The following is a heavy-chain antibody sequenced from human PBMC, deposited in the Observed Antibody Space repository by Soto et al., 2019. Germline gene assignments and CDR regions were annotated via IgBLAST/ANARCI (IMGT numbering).Heavy chain of an antibody. CDR2: VYNSGST. D-gene: IGHD2-15*01. CDR1: GGSISSNY. CDR3: ARYRREEVAGYTLDN. J-gene: IGHJ4*02. V-gene: IGHV4-59*01. Sequence: WETLSLTCTVSGGSISSNYWTWIRQPPGKGLEWIGYVYNSGSTNYNPSLKSRVTISEDTSKSQFSLKVNSMTAADTAVYYCARYRREEVAGYTLDNWGQVILVTVSS.